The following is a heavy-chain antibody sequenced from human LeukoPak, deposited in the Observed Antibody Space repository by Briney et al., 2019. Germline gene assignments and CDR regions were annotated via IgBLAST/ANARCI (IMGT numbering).Heavy chain of an antibody. V-gene: IGHV3-73*01. Sequence: GGSLRLSCAASGFTFSVSAMHWVRQASGKGLEWVGRIRGKARSYATEYAESVKGRFTISRDDSKNTAYLQMNSLKTEDTAVYYCARLPADSSAYHGDYWGQGTLVTVSS. CDR2: IRGKARSYAT. J-gene: IGHJ4*02. CDR3: ARLPADSSAYHGDY. CDR1: GFTFSVSA. D-gene: IGHD3-22*01.